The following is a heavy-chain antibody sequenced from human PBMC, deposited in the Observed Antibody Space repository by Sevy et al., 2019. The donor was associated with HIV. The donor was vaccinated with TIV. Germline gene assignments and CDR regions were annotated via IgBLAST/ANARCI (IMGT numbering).Heavy chain of an antibody. V-gene: IGHV3-11*06. CDR1: GLIFSDYY. J-gene: IGHJ4*02. Sequence: GGSLRLSCAASGLIFSDYYMGWVRQAPGKGLEWGADISSGNTYTNYADSVKGRFTISTDNAKRSLYLQMNTLRAEDTAVYYCARLRVIASASYYFDYWGQGALVTVSS. D-gene: IGHD2-21*01. CDR3: ARLRVIASASYYFDY. CDR2: ISSGNTYT.